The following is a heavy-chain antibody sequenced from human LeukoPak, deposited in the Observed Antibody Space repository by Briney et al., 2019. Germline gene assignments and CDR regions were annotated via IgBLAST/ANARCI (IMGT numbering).Heavy chain of an antibody. CDR1: GYSFTTYG. Sequence: GASVKVSCKASGYSFTTYGINWVRQAPGQGLQWMGWISAYNGNTNYAQKLQGRVTMTTDTSTSTAYMELRSLRSDDTAVYYCAREGGSSWQSYYYYYYMDVWGKGTTVTISS. CDR2: ISAYNGNT. D-gene: IGHD6-13*01. CDR3: AREGGSSWQSYYYYYYMDV. V-gene: IGHV1-18*01. J-gene: IGHJ6*03.